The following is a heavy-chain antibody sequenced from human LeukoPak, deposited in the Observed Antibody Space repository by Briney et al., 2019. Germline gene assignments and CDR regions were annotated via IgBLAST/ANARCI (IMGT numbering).Heavy chain of an antibody. CDR2: ISDDGSNK. D-gene: IGHD1-7*01. CDR3: AGGITGTGFDY. V-gene: IGHV3-30*19. Sequence: GGSLRLSCAQSGFTPSSYGMHWVRPAPGEGLEWGAVISDDGSNKYYADSVKGRFTISRDNSKNTLYLQMNSLRDEDTAGYYCAGGITGTGFDYWGQGTLVTISS. CDR1: GFTPSSYG. J-gene: IGHJ4*02.